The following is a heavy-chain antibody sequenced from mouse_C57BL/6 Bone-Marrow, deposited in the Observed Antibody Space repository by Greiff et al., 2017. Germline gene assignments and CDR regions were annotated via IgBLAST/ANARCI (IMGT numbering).Heavy chain of an antibody. V-gene: IGHV1-19*01. CDR2: INPYNGGT. CDR1: GYTFTDYY. Sequence: EVQLQQSGPVLVKPGASVKMSCKASGYTFTDYYMNWVKQSHGKSLEWIGVINPYNGGTSYNQKFKGKATLTVDKSSSTAYMQLNSLPSEDSAVYYCAASNSITTVVASMDYWGQGTSVTVSS. J-gene: IGHJ4*01. D-gene: IGHD1-1*01. CDR3: AASNSITTVVASMDY.